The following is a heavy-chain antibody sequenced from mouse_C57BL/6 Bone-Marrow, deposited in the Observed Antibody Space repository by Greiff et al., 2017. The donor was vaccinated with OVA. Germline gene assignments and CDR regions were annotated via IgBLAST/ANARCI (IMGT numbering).Heavy chain of an antibody. Sequence: EVMLVESGGGLVQPGGSLKLSCAASGFTFSDYGMAWVRQAPRTGPEWVAFISNLAYSIYYADTVTGRFTISRENAKNTLYLEMSSLRSEDTAMYYCARIYYDYDGYWYFDVWGTGTTVTVSS. CDR2: ISNLAYSI. CDR3: ARIYYDYDGYWYFDV. D-gene: IGHD2-4*01. V-gene: IGHV5-15*04. J-gene: IGHJ1*03. CDR1: GFTFSDYG.